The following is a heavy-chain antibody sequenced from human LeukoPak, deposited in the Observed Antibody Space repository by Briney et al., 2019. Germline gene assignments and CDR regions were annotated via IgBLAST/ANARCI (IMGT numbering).Heavy chain of an antibody. J-gene: IGHJ6*04. CDR2: INPNTGNP. Sequence: GASVKVSCKASGYTFTSYAMNWVRQAPGQGLEWMGWINPNTGNPTYAQGFTGRFVFSLDTSVSTTYLQISSLKAEDTAVYYCARDHSYGGNSLLDVWGKGTTVTVSS. CDR1: GYTFTSYA. D-gene: IGHD4-23*01. CDR3: ARDHSYGGNSLLDV. V-gene: IGHV7-4-1*02.